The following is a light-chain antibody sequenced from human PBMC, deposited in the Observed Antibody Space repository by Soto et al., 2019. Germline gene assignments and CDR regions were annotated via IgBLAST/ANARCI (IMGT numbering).Light chain of an antibody. CDR1: PSVSSSY. V-gene: IGKV3-20*01. J-gene: IGKJ4*02. CDR2: GAS. CDR3: QQYGSSPT. Sequence: EVVVTQSPGTLSLSPGARATLSCRASPSVSSSYLAWYQQKPGQAPKLLIYGASRRGTGIPDRFSGSGSGTDFTLTISRLDPEDFAVYYCQQYGSSPTFGGGTKVDIK.